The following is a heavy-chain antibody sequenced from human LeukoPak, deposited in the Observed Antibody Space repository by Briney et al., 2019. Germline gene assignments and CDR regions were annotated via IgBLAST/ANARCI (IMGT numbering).Heavy chain of an antibody. CDR2: ISGSGANT. D-gene: IGHD3-16*02. J-gene: IGHJ4*02. Sequence: PGGSLRLSCAASGFTFSTYAMSGVRQAPEKGREWVSTISGSGANTYYADSVRGRFTISRDNSKNTLYLHMNSLRAEDTAVYYCAKEGAGYTNPYYFDYWGQGTLVTVSS. V-gene: IGHV3-23*01. CDR3: AKEGAGYTNPYYFDY. CDR1: GFTFSTYA.